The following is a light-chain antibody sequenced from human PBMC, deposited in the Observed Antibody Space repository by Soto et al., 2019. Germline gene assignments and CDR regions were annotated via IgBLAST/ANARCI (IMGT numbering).Light chain of an antibody. CDR3: QQLNSYLT. CDR1: QSISSW. J-gene: IGKJ5*01. Sequence: DLQITQAPFNPSATVVDQVTIPFRASQSISSWLAWYQQKPGKAPKLLIYDASSLESGVPSRFSGSGSGTEFTLTISSLQPEDFATYYCQQLNSYLTFGQGTRLEIK. CDR2: DAS. V-gene: IGKV1-5*01.